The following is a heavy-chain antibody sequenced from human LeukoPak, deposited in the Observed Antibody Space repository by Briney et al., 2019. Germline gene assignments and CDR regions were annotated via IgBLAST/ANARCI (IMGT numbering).Heavy chain of an antibody. Sequence: GSLLLSCAASGFTFSSYSMNWVRPAPGKGLEWISYIGLSSGNTKYADSVKGRFAISGDNAKSSLYLQMNSLRVEDTAVYYCARDHNYAFDNWGQGTLVTVSS. CDR1: GFTFSSYS. D-gene: IGHD1-1*01. J-gene: IGHJ4*02. CDR3: ARDHNYAFDN. CDR2: IGLSSGNT. V-gene: IGHV3-48*04.